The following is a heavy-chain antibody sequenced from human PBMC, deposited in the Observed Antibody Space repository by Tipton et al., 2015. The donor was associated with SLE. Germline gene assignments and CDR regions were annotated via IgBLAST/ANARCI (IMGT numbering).Heavy chain of an antibody. D-gene: IGHD4/OR15-4a*01. CDR2: IYYSGST. V-gene: IGHV4-39*07. J-gene: IGHJ5*02. CDR3: ARGAPDYNWFDP. Sequence: TLSLTCTVSGGSISDSEFYWGWIRQPPGKGLEWIGSIYYSGSTYYNPSLKNRVTISMDTSKSQFSLKMTSVTAADSAVYYCARGAPDYNWFDPWGQGTLVTVSS. CDR1: GGSISDSEFY.